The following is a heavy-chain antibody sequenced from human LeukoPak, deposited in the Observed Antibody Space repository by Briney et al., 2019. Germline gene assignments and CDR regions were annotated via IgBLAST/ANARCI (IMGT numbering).Heavy chain of an antibody. Sequence: PGGSLRLSCAASGFTFTSYTMNWVRQAPGKGLEWVSSISSSSNYIYYADSVKGRFTISRDNAKNSLYLQMNSLRAEDTAVYYCARDLGSSWPKRAFDYWGQGTLVTVSS. CDR1: GFTFTSYT. V-gene: IGHV3-21*01. CDR2: ISSSSNYI. D-gene: IGHD6-13*01. J-gene: IGHJ4*02. CDR3: ARDLGSSWPKRAFDY.